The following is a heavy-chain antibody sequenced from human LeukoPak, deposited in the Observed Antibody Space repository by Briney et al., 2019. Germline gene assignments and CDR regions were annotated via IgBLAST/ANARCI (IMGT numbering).Heavy chain of an antibody. CDR3: ASYSSGWYSDDY. D-gene: IGHD6-19*01. J-gene: IGHJ4*02. V-gene: IGHV3-30-3*01. CDR1: GFTFSSYA. Sequence: PSGGSLRLSCAASGFTFSSYAMHWVRQAPGKGLGWVAVISYDGSNKYYADSVKGRFTISRDNSKNTLYLQMNSLRADDTAVYYCASYSSGWYSDDYWGQGTLVTVSS. CDR2: ISYDGSNK.